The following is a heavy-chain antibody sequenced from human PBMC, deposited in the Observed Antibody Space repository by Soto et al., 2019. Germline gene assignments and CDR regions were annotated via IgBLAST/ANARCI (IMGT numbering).Heavy chain of an antibody. CDR2: IYGGDSDS. V-gene: IGHV5-51*06. D-gene: IGHD1-26*01. CDR1: GSNLNTHW. J-gene: IGHJ3*01. Sequence: EVQLVQSGAEVKKPGESLKISCKASGSNLNTHWIAWVRQMPGKGLEWVGIIYGGDSDSRYSPSFQGQVTISVDSSAAYLQWTSLRATDTSVYYCARHSNGRHDPLVLWGQGTMVTVSS. CDR3: ARHSNGRHDPLVL.